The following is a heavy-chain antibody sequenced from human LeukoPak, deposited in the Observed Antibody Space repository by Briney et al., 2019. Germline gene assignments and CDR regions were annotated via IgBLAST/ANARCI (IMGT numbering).Heavy chain of an antibody. CDR2: IIPIFGTA. J-gene: IGHJ4*02. D-gene: IGHD3-22*01. Sequence: ASVKVSCKASGGTFSSYAVSWVRQAPGQGLELMGGIIPIFGTANYAQKFQGRVTITTDESTSTAYMELSSLRSEDTAVYYCARTAETIYYYDSSGYEPTFDYWGQGTLVTVSS. V-gene: IGHV1-69*05. CDR3: ARTAETIYYYDSSGYEPTFDY. CDR1: GGTFSSYA.